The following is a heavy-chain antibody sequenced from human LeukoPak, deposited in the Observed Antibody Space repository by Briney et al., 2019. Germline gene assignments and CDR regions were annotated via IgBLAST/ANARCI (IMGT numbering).Heavy chain of an antibody. CDR3: ARVQLGIMIFH. Sequence: SETLSLTCTVSGGSINNYYWSWIRQPPGKGLEWIGYFFYTGNFNYNPSLKSRVTISVDTSKNQFSLKLSSVTAADTAVYYCARVQLGIMIFHWGQGTLVTVSS. CDR1: GGSINNYY. D-gene: IGHD7-27*01. V-gene: IGHV4-59*08. J-gene: IGHJ4*02. CDR2: FFYTGNF.